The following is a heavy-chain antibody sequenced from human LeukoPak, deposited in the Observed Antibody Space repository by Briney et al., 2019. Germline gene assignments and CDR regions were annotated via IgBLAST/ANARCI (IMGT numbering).Heavy chain of an antibody. CDR2: FYYSGST. D-gene: IGHD5-12*01. CDR1: GASINHYY. V-gene: IGHV4-59*01. Sequence: SETLSLTCTVSGASINHYYWGWIRQPPPGKGLEWIGYFYYSGSTNYNPSLKSRVSISADTSKNQFTLILASVTAADTAVYYCARLGNSGYKGGGMDVWGPGTTVTVSS. J-gene: IGHJ6*02. CDR3: ARLGNSGYKGGGMDV.